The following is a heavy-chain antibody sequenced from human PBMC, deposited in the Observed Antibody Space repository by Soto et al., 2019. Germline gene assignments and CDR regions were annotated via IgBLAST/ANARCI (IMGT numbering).Heavy chain of an antibody. CDR1: GFTFSSYA. D-gene: IGHD3-3*01. V-gene: IGHV3-23*01. Sequence: GGSLRLSCAASGFTFSSYAMSWVRQAPGKGLEWVSAISGSGGSTYYADPVKGRFTISRDNSKNTLYLQMNSLRAEDTAVYYCAKNQFVWSGYPDYYYYGMDVWGQGTTVTVSS. CDR2: ISGSGGST. CDR3: AKNQFVWSGYPDYYYYGMDV. J-gene: IGHJ6*02.